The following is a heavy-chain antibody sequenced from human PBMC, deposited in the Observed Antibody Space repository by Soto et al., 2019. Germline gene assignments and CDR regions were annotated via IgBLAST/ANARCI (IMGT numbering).Heavy chain of an antibody. D-gene: IGHD2-21*02. J-gene: IGHJ6*02. CDR2: ISYDGSNK. CDR1: GFTFSSYA. Sequence: PGGSLRLSCAASGFTFSSYAMHWVRQAPGKGLEWVAVISYDGSNKYYADSVKGRSTISRDNSKNTLYLQMNSLRAEDTAVFYCAREHCGSYGMDVWGQGTTVTVSS. CDR3: AREHCGSYGMDV. V-gene: IGHV3-30-3*01.